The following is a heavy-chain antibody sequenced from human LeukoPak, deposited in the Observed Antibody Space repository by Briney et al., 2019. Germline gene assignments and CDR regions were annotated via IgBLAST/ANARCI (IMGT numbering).Heavy chain of an antibody. Sequence: GESLKISCKGSGSNFISYWIGWVRQMPGKGLEWMGIIYPSDSDTRYSPSFQGQVTISADKPISTAYLQWRSLKASDSAMYYCARRIAGSGVDYWGQGTLVTVSS. V-gene: IGHV5-51*01. CDR2: IYPSDSDT. CDR1: GSNFISYW. D-gene: IGHD6-13*01. CDR3: ARRIAGSGVDY. J-gene: IGHJ4*02.